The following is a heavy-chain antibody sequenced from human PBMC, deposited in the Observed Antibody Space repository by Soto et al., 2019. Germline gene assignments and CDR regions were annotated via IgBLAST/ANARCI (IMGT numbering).Heavy chain of an antibody. CDR2: IYYSGST. CDR1: GHSISSNNW. D-gene: IGHD2-2*01. J-gene: IGHJ4*02. CDR3: ARTYCSRTSCYVDY. V-gene: IGHV4-28*01. Sequence: QVQLQESGPGLVKPSDTLSLTCAVSGHSISSNNWWGWIRQPPGQGLEWIGYIYYSGSTYYSPSLKSRVTMSIDTSKNQFSLTLSSVTAVDTAVYYCARTYCSRTSCYVDYWGQGTLVTVSS.